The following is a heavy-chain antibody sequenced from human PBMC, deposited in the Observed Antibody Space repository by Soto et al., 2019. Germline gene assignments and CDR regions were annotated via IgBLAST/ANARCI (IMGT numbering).Heavy chain of an antibody. CDR2: ISYDGSNR. CDR3: ARNSFDYGDHPYNWCEA. D-gene: IGHD4-17*01. J-gene: IGHJ5*02. CDR1: GFTFSSYA. Sequence: QVQLVESGGGVVQPGRSLRLSCAASGFTFSSYAMHWVRQAPGKGLEWVAVISYDGSNRYYADSVKGRFTISRDNSKNSLYLQMSRLRAEDTAGYYSARNSFDYGDHPYNWCEAGGQGTLVTVSS. V-gene: IGHV3-30-3*01.